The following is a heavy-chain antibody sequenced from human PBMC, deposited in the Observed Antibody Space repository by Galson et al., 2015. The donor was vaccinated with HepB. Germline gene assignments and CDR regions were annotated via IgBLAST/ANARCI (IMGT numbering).Heavy chain of an antibody. D-gene: IGHD3-22*01. CDR2: MNPSDGST. Sequence: SVKVSCKASGYTFTNYYIHWVRQAPGQGLEWMGIMNPSDGSTKYAQRFQGTVTMTRDTSTSRAHMELRSLRSEDTAVYFCARGVSTYYFDSSGYLVDYWGQETLVTVSS. CDR3: ARGVSTYYFDSSGYLVDY. CDR1: GYTFTNYY. V-gene: IGHV1-46*01. J-gene: IGHJ4*02.